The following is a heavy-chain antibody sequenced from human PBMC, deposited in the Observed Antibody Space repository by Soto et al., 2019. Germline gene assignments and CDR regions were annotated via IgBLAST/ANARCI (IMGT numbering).Heavy chain of an antibody. Sequence: EVQLLESGGGLVQPGGSLRLSCAASGFTFSTYAMSWVRQAPGKGLEWVSAISGSGGSTYYADSVKGRFTVSRDNSKNTLYLQTNSLRAEDTAVYYCAKVGADYGDFFDYWCQGNLVTVSS. CDR3: AKVGADYGDFFDY. V-gene: IGHV3-23*01. J-gene: IGHJ4*02. CDR1: GFTFSTYA. D-gene: IGHD4-17*01. CDR2: ISGSGGST.